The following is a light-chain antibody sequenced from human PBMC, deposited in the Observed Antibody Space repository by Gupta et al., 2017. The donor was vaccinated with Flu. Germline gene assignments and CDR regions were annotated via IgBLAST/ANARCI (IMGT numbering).Light chain of an antibody. V-gene: IGKV1-39*01. J-gene: IGKJ4*01. Sequence: DIQMTQSPSSLSASVGDRVTITCRASQSISSHLTWYQQKPGIAPKLLIYAASSLQSGVPSRFSGSGSGTDFTLTISSLQPEDFATYYCQQSDNNPLNFGGGTKVEIK. CDR3: QQSDNNPLN. CDR2: AAS. CDR1: QSISSH.